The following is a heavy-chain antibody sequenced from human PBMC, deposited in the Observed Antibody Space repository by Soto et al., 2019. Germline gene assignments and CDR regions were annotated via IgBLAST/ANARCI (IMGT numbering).Heavy chain of an antibody. CDR1: GFTFSSYA. CDR3: ASDLPMVRGALG. CDR2: ISYDGSNK. Sequence: ESGGGVVQPGRSLRLSCAASGFTFSSYAMHWVRQATGKGLEWVAVISYDGSNKYYADSVKGRFTISRDNSKNTLYLQMNSLRAEDTAVYYCASDLPMVRGALGWGQGTLVTVSS. V-gene: IGHV3-30-3*01. J-gene: IGHJ4*02. D-gene: IGHD3-10*01.